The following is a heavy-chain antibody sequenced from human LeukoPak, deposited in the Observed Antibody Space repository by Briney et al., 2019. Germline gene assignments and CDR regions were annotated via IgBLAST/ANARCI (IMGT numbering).Heavy chain of an antibody. V-gene: IGHV3-48*03. CDR2: ISSSGSTT. D-gene: IGHD2-15*01. Sequence: PGGSLRLSRAASGFTFSNYEMNWVRQAPGKGLEWVSYISSSGSTTYYADSVKGRFTISRDNAKNSLYLQMNSLRAEDTAVYYCARGYCSGGSCYFDYWGQGTLVTVSS. CDR3: ARGYCSGGSCYFDY. J-gene: IGHJ4*02. CDR1: GFTFSNYE.